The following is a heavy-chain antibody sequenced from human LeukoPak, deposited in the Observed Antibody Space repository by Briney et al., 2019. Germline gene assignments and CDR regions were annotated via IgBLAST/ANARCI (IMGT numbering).Heavy chain of an antibody. CDR1: GGSFSGYY. CDR2: INHSGST. D-gene: IGHD2-15*01. V-gene: IGHV4-34*01. CDR3: ARTMEGYCSGGSCYQYSYYMDV. Sequence: SETLSLTCAVYGGSFSGYYWSWIRQPPGKGLEWIGEINHSGSTNYNPSLKSRVTISVDTSKNQFSLKLTSVTAADTAVYYCARTMEGYCSGGSCYQYSYYMDVWGKGTTVTVSS. J-gene: IGHJ6*03.